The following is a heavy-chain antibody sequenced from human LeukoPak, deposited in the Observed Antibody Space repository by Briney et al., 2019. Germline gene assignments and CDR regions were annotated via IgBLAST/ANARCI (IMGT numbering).Heavy chain of an antibody. CDR1: GFTLSSYW. CDR2: MSENGGRT. J-gene: IGHJ3*02. D-gene: IGHD3-16*01. V-gene: IGHV3-64*01. Sequence: EPGGSLRLSCAASGFTLSSYWMHGVRQAPGKGLEYVSAMSENGGRTYYANSVKGRFTNSRDNSKNTLYLQMDSLRAEDMAVYYCPRDRVGGWAFDIWGQGTMVTVSS. CDR3: PRDRVGGWAFDI.